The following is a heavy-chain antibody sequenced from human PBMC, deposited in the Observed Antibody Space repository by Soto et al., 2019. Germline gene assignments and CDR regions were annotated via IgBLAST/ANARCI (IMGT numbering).Heavy chain of an antibody. CDR3: AREVAVAGRPGSLNY. Sequence: SETLSLTCAVSGYSISSGYYWGWIRQPPGKGLEWIGSIYHSGSTYYNPSLKSRVTISVDTTKNQFSLQLSSVTAADTAVYYCAREVAVAGRPGSLNYWGQGALVTVSS. D-gene: IGHD6-19*01. CDR2: IYHSGST. V-gene: IGHV4-38-2*02. CDR1: GYSISSGYY. J-gene: IGHJ4*02.